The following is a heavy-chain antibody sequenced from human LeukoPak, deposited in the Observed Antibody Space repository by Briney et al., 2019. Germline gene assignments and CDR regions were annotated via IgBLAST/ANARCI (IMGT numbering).Heavy chain of an antibody. D-gene: IGHD6-13*01. V-gene: IGHV3-48*04. CDR2: ISSSGSTI. J-gene: IGHJ5*02. CDR1: GFTSSSYA. Sequence: PGGSLRLSCAASGFTSSSYAMSWVRQAPGKGLAWVSYISSSGSTIYYADSVKGRFTISRDNAKTSLYLQMNSLRAEDTAVYYCATPGRIPEAANWFDPWGQGTLVTVSS. CDR3: ATPGRIPEAANWFDP.